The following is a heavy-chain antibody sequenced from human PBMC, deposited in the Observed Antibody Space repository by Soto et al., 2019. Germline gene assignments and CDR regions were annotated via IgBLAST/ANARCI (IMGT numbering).Heavy chain of an antibody. CDR2: ISGSGGST. V-gene: IGHV3-23*01. Sequence: SGGSLRLSCAASGFTFSSYAMSWVRQAPGKGLEWVSAISGSGGSTYYADSVKGRFTISRDNSKNTLYLQMNSLRAEDTAVYYCAKDSSEIAVAGPESQKYYHYGMDVCGQGTTVTLSS. J-gene: IGHJ6*02. CDR3: AKDSSEIAVAGPESQKYYHYGMDV. CDR1: GFTFSSYA. D-gene: IGHD6-19*01.